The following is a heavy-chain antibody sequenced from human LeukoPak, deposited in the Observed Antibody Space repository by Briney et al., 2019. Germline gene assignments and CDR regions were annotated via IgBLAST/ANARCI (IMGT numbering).Heavy chain of an antibody. D-gene: IGHD3-22*01. J-gene: IGHJ3*02. CDR2: IYHSGST. Sequence: SETLSLTCAVSGGSISSGGYSWSWIRQPPGKGLEWIGYIYHSGSTYYNPSLKSRVTISVDRSKNQFSLKLSSVTAADTAVYYCARASDYYDSSGYGHDAFDIWGQGTMVTVSS. CDR1: GGSISSGGYS. V-gene: IGHV4-30-2*01. CDR3: ARASDYYDSSGYGHDAFDI.